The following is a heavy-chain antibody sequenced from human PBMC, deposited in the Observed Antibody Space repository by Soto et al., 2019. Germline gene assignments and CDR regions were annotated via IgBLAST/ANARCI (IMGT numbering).Heavy chain of an antibody. J-gene: IGHJ4*02. V-gene: IGHV4-31*03. Sequence: SETLFLTCTVSGGSISSGGYYWSWIRQHPGKGLEWIGYIYYSGSTYYNPSLKSRVTISVDTSKNQFSLKLSSVTAADTAVYYCARDVWSPGKTQHYFDYWGQGALVTVSS. CDR3: ARDVWSPGKTQHYFDY. CDR2: IYYSGST. CDR1: GGSISSGGYY. D-gene: IGHD2-8*01.